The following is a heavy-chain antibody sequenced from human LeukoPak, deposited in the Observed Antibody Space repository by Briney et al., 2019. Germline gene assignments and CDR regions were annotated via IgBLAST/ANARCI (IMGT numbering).Heavy chain of an antibody. Sequence: GGSLRLPCVASGFTFSTYWMGWVRQAPGKGLEWVSTISGVGGRTWYADSVKGRFTISRDNSKNTVDVQLNSLRAEDTAVYYCAKFRGSERTAIDSWGQGTLVTVSS. CDR2: ISGVGGRT. J-gene: IGHJ4*02. CDR3: AKFRGSERTAIDS. V-gene: IGHV3-23*01. CDR1: GFTFSTYW. D-gene: IGHD1-1*01.